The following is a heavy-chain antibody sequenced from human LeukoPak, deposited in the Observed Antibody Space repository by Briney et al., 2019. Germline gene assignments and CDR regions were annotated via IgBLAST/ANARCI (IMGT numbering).Heavy chain of an antibody. V-gene: IGHV1-24*01. J-gene: IGHJ4*02. CDR2: FDPEDGET. Sequence: ASVKVSCKVSGYTLTELSMHWVRQAPGKGLGGWGGFDPEDGETIYAQKFQGRVTMTEDTSTDTAYMELSSLRSEDTAVYYCATDSYGSGSPFDYWGQGTLVTVSS. D-gene: IGHD3-10*01. CDR3: ATDSYGSGSPFDY. CDR1: GYTLTELS.